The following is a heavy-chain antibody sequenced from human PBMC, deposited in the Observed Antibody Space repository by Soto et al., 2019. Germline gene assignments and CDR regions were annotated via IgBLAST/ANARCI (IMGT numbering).Heavy chain of an antibody. CDR1: GYTFTGYY. CDR3: ARTPIATVTTDYYYYYGMDV. CDR2: INPNSGGT. J-gene: IGHJ6*02. Sequence: ASVKVSCKASGYTFTGYYMHWVRQAPGQGLEWMGWINPNSGGTNYAQKFQGWVTMTRDTSISTAYMELSRLRSDDTAVNYCARTPIATVTTDYYYYYGMDVWGQGTTVTVSS. V-gene: IGHV1-2*04. D-gene: IGHD4-4*01.